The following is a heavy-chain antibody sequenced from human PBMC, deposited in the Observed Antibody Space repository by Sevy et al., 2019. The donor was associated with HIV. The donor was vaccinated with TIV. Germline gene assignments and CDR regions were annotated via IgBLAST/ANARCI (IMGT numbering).Heavy chain of an antibody. Sequence: ASVKVSCKASGGTFSSYAISWVRQAPGQGLEWMGGIIPIFGTANYAQKFQGRVTITADESTSTAYMELSSLRSEDTAVYYCARGVGRMIVKEGGYYFDYWGQGTLVTVSS. CDR1: GGTFSSYA. D-gene: IGHD3-22*01. CDR2: IIPIFGTA. V-gene: IGHV1-69*13. J-gene: IGHJ4*02. CDR3: ARGVGRMIVKEGGYYFDY.